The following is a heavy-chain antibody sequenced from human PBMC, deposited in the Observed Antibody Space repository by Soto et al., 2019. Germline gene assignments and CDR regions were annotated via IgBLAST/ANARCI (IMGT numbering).Heavy chain of an antibody. V-gene: IGHV4-31*03. CDR2: IYYSGST. J-gene: IGHJ5*02. CDR1: GGSISSGGYY. D-gene: IGHD3-22*01. Sequence: SETLSLTCTVSGGSISSGGYYWSWIRQHPGKGLEWIGYIYYSGSTYYNPSLKSRVTISVDTSKNQFSLKLSSVTAADTAVYFCARDGPYYHRFRINWFDPWGQGTLVTVSS. CDR3: ARDGPYYHRFRINWFDP.